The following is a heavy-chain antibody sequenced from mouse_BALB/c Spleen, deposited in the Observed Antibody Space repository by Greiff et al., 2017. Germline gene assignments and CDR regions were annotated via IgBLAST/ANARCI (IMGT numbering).Heavy chain of an antibody. CDR2: ISDGGSYT. CDR1: GFTFSDYY. V-gene: IGHV5-4*02. Sequence: EVQLVESGGGLVKPGGSLKLSCAASGFTFSDYYMYWVRQTPEKRLEWVATISDGGSYTYYPDSVKGRFTISRDNAKNNLYLQMSSLKSEDTAMYYCARGDTTGVYYAMDYWGQGTSVTVSS. CDR3: ARGDTTGVYYAMDY. D-gene: IGHD1-1*01. J-gene: IGHJ4*01.